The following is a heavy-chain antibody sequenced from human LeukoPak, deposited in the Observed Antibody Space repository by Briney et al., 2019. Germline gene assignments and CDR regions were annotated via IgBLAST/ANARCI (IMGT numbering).Heavy chain of an antibody. D-gene: IGHD3-22*01. CDR2: ISGSSSHI. J-gene: IGHJ4*02. Sequence: GGTLRLSCVVSGFTFSDYYMNWIRQAPGKGLEWLSYISGSSSHILYADSVKGRFTISRDNAKNSLYLQMNTLRAEDTAVYYCARFELDSGGYASNFDSWGQGTLVTVSS. CDR1: GFTFSDYY. V-gene: IGHV3-11*06. CDR3: ARFELDSGGYASNFDS.